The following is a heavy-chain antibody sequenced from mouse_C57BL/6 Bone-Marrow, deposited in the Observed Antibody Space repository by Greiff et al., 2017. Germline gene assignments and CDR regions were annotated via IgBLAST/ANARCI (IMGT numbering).Heavy chain of an antibody. CDR1: GFNIKDAY. D-gene: IGHD4-1*01. CDR2: IDPENGDT. Sequence: EVQLQQSGAELVRPGASVKLSCTASGFNIKDAYMHWVKQRPEQGLEWIGWIDPENGDTEYASKFQGKATITADTSSNTAYLQLSSLTAEDTAVYYCTTLTGWYFDVWGTGTTVTVSS. J-gene: IGHJ1*03. V-gene: IGHV14-4*01. CDR3: TTLTGWYFDV.